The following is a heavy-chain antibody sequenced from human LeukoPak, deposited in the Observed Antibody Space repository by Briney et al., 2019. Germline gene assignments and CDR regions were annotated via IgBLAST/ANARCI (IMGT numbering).Heavy chain of an antibody. D-gene: IGHD3-22*01. CDR2: INPSGGST. V-gene: IGHV1-46*01. CDR3: ASKQVYDSSGFEAFDI. CDR1: GYTFTSYY. J-gene: IGHJ3*02. Sequence: ASVKVSCKASGYTFTSYYMHWVRQAPGQGLEWMGIINPSGGSTSYAQKFQGRVTMTRDTSTSTVYMELSSLRSEDTAVYYCASKQVYDSSGFEAFDIWGQGTMVTVSS.